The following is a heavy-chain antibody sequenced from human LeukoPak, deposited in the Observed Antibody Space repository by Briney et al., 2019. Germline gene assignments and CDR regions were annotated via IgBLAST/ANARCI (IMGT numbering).Heavy chain of an antibody. D-gene: IGHD2-21*01. Sequence: GGSLRLSCAASGFTLSSYWMHWVRQAPGKGLEWVAVISYDGSNKYYADSVKGRFTISRDNSKNTLYLQMNSLRAEDTAVYYCARDRSLGRGGDDAFDIWGQGTMVTVSS. CDR2: ISYDGSNK. CDR1: GFTLSSYW. J-gene: IGHJ3*02. V-gene: IGHV3-30*03. CDR3: ARDRSLGRGGDDAFDI.